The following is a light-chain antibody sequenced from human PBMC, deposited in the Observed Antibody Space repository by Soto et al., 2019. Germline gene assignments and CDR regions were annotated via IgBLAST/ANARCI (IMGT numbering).Light chain of an antibody. CDR2: GSF. Sequence: EIVLTQSPGTLSLSPGERASLSCRASQSVRNNYLAWYQQTPGQPPRLLIFGSFNRATGIPDRFSGSGSGTDFTLTISRLEPEDFAVYFCQPYGGSPPYTFGQGTK. CDR1: QSVRNNY. J-gene: IGKJ2*01. V-gene: IGKV3-20*01. CDR3: QPYGGSPPYT.